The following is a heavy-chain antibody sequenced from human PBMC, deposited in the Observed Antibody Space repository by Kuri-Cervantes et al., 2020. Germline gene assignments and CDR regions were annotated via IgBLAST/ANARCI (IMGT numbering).Heavy chain of an antibody. CDR2: FDPEDGET. V-gene: IGHV1-24*01. D-gene: IGHD6-19*01. CDR1: GYTLTESS. J-gene: IGHJ4*02. Sequence: ASVKVSCKVSGYTLTESSMHWVRQAPGKGLEWMGGFDPEDGETIYAQKFQGRVTMTEDTSTDTAYMELSSLRSEDTAVYYCATLRPGPYSSGWYSLGAWGQGTLVTVSS. CDR3: ATLRPGPYSSGWYSLGA.